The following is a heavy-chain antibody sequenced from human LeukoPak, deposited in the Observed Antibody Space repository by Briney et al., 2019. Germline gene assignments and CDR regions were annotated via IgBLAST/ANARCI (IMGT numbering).Heavy chain of an antibody. J-gene: IGHJ4*02. CDR2: IYYRGIT. CDR3: AGDIRGARKYGDSLDYFDY. V-gene: IGHV4-59*01. Sequence: PSETLSLTRTVSVGSISSYYWSWIRQPPGKGREWMGYIYYRGITNYNPSLKSRVTISVDTSKNQFSLNLSSVPAADTAVNYCAGDIRGARKYGDSLDYFDYWGQGTLVTVSS. CDR1: VGSISSYY. D-gene: IGHD4-17*01.